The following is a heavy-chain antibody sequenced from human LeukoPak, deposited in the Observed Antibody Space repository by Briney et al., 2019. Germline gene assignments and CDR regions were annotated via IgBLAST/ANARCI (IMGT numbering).Heavy chain of an antibody. V-gene: IGHV3-30*04. Sequence: GGSLRLSCAGSGFNFDNYALNWVRQAPGKGLEWVAIVSFDGRTRDYADSVKGRFTVSRDNSKNTFSLEMNSLRIEDTAVYYCAREAYGDYLGYWGQGTLVTVSS. D-gene: IGHD4-17*01. CDR2: VSFDGRTR. J-gene: IGHJ4*02. CDR3: AREAYGDYLGY. CDR1: GFNFDNYA.